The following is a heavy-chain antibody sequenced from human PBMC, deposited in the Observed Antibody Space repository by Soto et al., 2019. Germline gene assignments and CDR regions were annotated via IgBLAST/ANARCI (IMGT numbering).Heavy chain of an antibody. D-gene: IGHD1-26*01. V-gene: IGHV3-23*01. CDR2: LSNTGRRT. CDR1: VFHFGANT. J-gene: IGHJ4*02. CDR3: ATEMGSTQGPFDN. Sequence: EVLVLESGGGLGQPGGSLRRSCVVSVFHFGANTMSWVRQATGQWLEWVSGLSNTGRRTSYADSVKGPFNISRDNYENTVYLQMNSLRVEDTAVYYCATEMGSTQGPFDNWGQGTLVTVSS.